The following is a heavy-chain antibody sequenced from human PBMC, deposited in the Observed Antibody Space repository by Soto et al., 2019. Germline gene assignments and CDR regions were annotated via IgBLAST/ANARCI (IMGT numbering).Heavy chain of an antibody. D-gene: IGHD3-22*01. Sequence: PGGSLRLSCAASGFTFSSYWMSWVRQAPGKGLEWVANIKQDGSEKYYVDSVKGRFTISRDNAKNSLYLQMNSLRAEDTAVYYCARDQGYYYDSSGYYDYWGQGTLVT. CDR3: ARDQGYYYDSSGYYDY. V-gene: IGHV3-7*03. J-gene: IGHJ4*02. CDR2: IKQDGSEK. CDR1: GFTFSSYW.